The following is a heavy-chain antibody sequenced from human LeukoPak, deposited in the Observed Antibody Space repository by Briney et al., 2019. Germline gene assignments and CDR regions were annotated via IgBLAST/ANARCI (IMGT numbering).Heavy chain of an antibody. CDR2: FDPEDGEV. J-gene: IGHJ4*02. Sequence: ASVKVSCKASGYTFTDFYIHWVQEAPGRGLEWMGRFDPEDGEVFYADIFQGRIVISADTSINTAYLELSNLRSEDTALYCATSPGTYYNSWGQGTLVTVSS. D-gene: IGHD1-26*01. V-gene: IGHV1-69-2*01. CDR3: ATSPGTYYNS. CDR1: GYTFTDFY.